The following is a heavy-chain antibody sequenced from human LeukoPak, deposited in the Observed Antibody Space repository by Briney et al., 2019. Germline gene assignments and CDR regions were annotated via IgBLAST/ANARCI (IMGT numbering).Heavy chain of an antibody. D-gene: IGHD3-9*01. CDR2: IKTDGSEK. Sequence: PGGSLRLSCVVSGFTFSHYPMTWVRQAPGKGLEWVANIKTDGSEKYYVDSVKGRFTISRDNAKNSLYLQMNSLRAEDTAVYYCARDYTGYFPWGQGTLVIVSS. CDR3: ARDYTGYFP. V-gene: IGHV3-7*03. J-gene: IGHJ5*02. CDR1: GFTFSHYP.